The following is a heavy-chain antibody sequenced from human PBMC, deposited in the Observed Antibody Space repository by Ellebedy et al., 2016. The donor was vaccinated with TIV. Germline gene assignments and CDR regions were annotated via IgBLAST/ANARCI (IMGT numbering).Heavy chain of an antibody. V-gene: IGHV3-7*03. CDR2: IKQDGSEK. D-gene: IGHD2/OR15-2a*01. CDR3: ARGVLSGY. Sequence: GESLKISCAASGFTFRSYWMSWVRQAPGKGLEWVANIKQDGSEKYYVDSVKGRFTISRDNAKNSLYLQMNSLRAEDTAVYYCARGVLSGYWGQGTLVTVSS. CDR1: GFTFRSYW. J-gene: IGHJ4*02.